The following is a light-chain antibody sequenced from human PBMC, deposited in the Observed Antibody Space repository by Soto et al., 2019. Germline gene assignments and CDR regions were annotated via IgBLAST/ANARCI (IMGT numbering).Light chain of an antibody. CDR2: AAS. CDR1: QGISSY. CDR3: QQYDSYPPT. V-gene: IGKV1-8*01. J-gene: IGKJ1*01. Sequence: AIRMTQSPSSFSASTGDRVTITCRASQGISSYLAWYQQKPGKAPKLLIYAASTLQSGVPSRFSGSGSGTDFTLNIRCLQSEDFATYYCQQYDSYPPTFGQVTKVEIK.